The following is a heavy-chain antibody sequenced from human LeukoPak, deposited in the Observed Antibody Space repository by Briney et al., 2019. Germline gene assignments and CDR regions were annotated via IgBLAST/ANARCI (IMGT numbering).Heavy chain of an antibody. J-gene: IGHJ4*02. D-gene: IGHD2-15*01. CDR1: GYSISSGFY. CDR2: VYHGGSS. V-gene: IGHV4-38-2*02. Sequence: SETLSLTCTVSGYSISSGFYWGWIRQPPGKGLEWIGNVYHGGSSYYNPSLNSRVTISVDTSKNQFSLNLYSVTAADTAVYYCARGRANIVVVVAATPFDYWGQGTLVTVSS. CDR3: ARGRANIVVVVAATPFDY.